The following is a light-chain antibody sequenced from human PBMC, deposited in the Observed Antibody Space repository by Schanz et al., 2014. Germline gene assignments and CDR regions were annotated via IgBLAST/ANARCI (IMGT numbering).Light chain of an antibody. Sequence: QSALTQPASVSGSPGQSITISCTGTSSDVGGYNYVSWYQQHPGKAPKLMIYDVINRPSGVSNRFSGSKSGNTASLTISGLQAEDEADYYCSSYTSSSTPWVFGGGTQLTVL. V-gene: IGLV2-14*01. CDR2: DVI. CDR3: SSYTSSSTPWV. CDR1: SSDVGGYNY. J-gene: IGLJ3*02.